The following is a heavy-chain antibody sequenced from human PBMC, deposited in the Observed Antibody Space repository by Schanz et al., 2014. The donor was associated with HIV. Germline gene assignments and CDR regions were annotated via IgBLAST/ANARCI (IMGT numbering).Heavy chain of an antibody. CDR1: GGSISSYY. D-gene: IGHD4-17*01. CDR3: ARLVEDDYGDYGLNWFDP. V-gene: IGHV4-59*01. Sequence: QVQLQESGPGLVKPSETLSLTCTVSGGSISSYYWSWIRQPPGKGLEWIGYIYYSGSTNYNPSLKSRVTISVDTSKNQFSLKLSSVTAADTAVYYCARLVEDDYGDYGLNWFDPWGQGTQVTVSS. CDR2: IYYSGST. J-gene: IGHJ5*02.